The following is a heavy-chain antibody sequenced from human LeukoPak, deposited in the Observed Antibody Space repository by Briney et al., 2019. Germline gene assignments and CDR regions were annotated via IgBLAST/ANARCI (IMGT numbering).Heavy chain of an antibody. CDR3: AKDFFGSGSSWYNYFDY. V-gene: IGHV3-23*01. D-gene: IGHD6-13*01. Sequence: GGSLRLSCAASGFTFSSYAMSWVRQAPGKGLEWVSTISGSGGSTYYADSVKGRFTISRDNSKNTLYLQMNSLRAEDTALYYCAKDFFGSGSSWYNYFDYWGQGTLVTVSS. CDR2: ISGSGGST. CDR1: GFTFSSYA. J-gene: IGHJ4*02.